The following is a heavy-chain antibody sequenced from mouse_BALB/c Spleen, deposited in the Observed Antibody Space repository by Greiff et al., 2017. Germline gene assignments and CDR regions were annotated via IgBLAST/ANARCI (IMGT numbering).Heavy chain of an antibody. CDR2: ISYSGST. CDR1: GYSITSDYA. Sequence: EVKVEESGPGLVKPSQSLSLTCTVTGYSITSDYAWNWIRQFPGNKLEWMGYISYSGSTSYNPSLKSRISITRDTSKNQFFLQLNSVTTEDTATYYCAVYLYYFDYWGQGTTLTVSS. J-gene: IGHJ2*01. CDR3: AVYLYYFDY. V-gene: IGHV3-2*02. D-gene: IGHD2-3*01.